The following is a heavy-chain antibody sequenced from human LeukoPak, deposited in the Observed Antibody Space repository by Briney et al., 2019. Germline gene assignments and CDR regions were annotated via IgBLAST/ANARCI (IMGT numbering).Heavy chain of an antibody. CDR1: GFTFNRCW. CDR3: ARDDYGEYGYIDY. J-gene: IGHJ4*02. D-gene: IGHD4-17*01. CDR2: ISYDGSNK. Sequence: GGSLRLSCVVSGFTFNRCWMNWVRQAPGKGLEWVAVISYDGSNKYYADSVKGRFTISRDNSKNTLYLQMNSLRAEDTAVYYCARDDYGEYGYIDYWGQGTLVTVSS. V-gene: IGHV3-30*03.